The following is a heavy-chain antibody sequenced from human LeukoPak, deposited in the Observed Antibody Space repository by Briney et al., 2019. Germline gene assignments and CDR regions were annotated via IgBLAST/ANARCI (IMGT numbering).Heavy chain of an antibody. CDR3: ARDFATSIGPLRGYYYMDV. Sequence: PSETLSLTCAVYGGSFSGYYWSWIRQPPGKGLEWIGYIYYSGSTNYNPSLKSRVTISVDTSKNQFSLKLSSVTAADTAVYYCARDFATSIGPLRGYYYMDVWGKGTTVTVSS. J-gene: IGHJ6*03. D-gene: IGHD3-3*02. V-gene: IGHV4-59*01. CDR1: GGSFSGYY. CDR2: IYYSGST.